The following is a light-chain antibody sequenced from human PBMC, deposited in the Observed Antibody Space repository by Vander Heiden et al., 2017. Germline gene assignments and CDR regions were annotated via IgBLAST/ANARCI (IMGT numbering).Light chain of an antibody. V-gene: IGKV1-5*03. CDR2: KAS. Sequence: DIQMTQIPATLPASPGDRVTITCRASQTLDSWLAWYQQKPGKAPKLLIYKASTLHTGVPSRFSGSGSETEFLLTLSSLQPDDSATYFCLQYNNYPLTFGGGTKVE. CDR1: QTLDSW. J-gene: IGKJ4*01. CDR3: LQYNNYPLT.